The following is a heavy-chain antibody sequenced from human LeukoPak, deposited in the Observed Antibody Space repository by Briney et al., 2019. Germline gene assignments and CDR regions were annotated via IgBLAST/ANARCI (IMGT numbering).Heavy chain of an antibody. D-gene: IGHD3-3*01. J-gene: IGHJ6*03. Sequence: ASVKVSCKASGYTFTGYYMHWVRQAPGQGLEWMGRINPNSGGTNYAQKFQGRVTMTRDTSISTAYMELSRLRSDDTAVYYCAREGKEYYDFWSGTPYYYMDVWGKGTTVTVSS. CDR3: AREGKEYYDFWSGTPYYYMDV. CDR2: INPNSGGT. V-gene: IGHV1-2*06. CDR1: GYTFTGYY.